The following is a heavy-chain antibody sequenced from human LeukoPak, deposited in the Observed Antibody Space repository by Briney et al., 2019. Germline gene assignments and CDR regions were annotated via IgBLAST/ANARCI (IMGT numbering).Heavy chain of an antibody. CDR1: GFTFSSYG. CDR2: ISYDGSNK. D-gene: IGHD4-17*01. Sequence: PGGSLRLSCAASGFTFSSYGMHWVRQAPGKGLEWVAVISYDGSNKYYADSVKGRFTISRDNSKNTLYLQMNSLRAEDTAVYYCANGDPPFDYWGQGTLVTVSS. CDR3: ANGDPPFDY. J-gene: IGHJ4*02. V-gene: IGHV3-30*18.